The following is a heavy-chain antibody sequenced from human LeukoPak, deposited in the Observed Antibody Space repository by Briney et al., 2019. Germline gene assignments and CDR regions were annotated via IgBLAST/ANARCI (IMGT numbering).Heavy chain of an antibody. Sequence: ETLSLTCTVSGGSISSYYWSWIRQPPGKGLEWIGYIYYSGSTNYNPSLKSRVTISVDTSKNQFSLKLSSVTAADTAVYYCARLSLKVLEWSPTKGKETCYFDNWGQGTLVTVSS. CDR2: IYYSGST. CDR3: ARLSLKVLEWSPTKGKETCYFDN. J-gene: IGHJ4*02. V-gene: IGHV4-59*01. CDR1: GGSISSYY. D-gene: IGHD3-3*01.